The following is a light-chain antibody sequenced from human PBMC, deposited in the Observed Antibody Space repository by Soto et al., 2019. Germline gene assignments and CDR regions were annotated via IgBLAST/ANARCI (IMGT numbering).Light chain of an antibody. CDR1: TSNIGAVYD. J-gene: IGLJ1*01. V-gene: IGLV1-40*01. Sequence: VLTQPPSVSGAPGQRVTISCTGSTSNIGAVYDVHWYQQLPGTAPKLLIYGNNNRPSGVPDRFSGSKSGTSASLAITGLQAEDEADYYCQSYDSSLLYVFGTGTKVTVL. CDR2: GNN. CDR3: QSYDSSLLYV.